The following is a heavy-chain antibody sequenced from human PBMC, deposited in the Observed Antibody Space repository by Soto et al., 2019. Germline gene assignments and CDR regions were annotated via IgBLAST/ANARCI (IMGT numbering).Heavy chain of an antibody. J-gene: IGHJ4*02. D-gene: IGHD3-10*01. CDR1: GFPFTAYG. V-gene: IGHV3-30*03. Sequence: QVQLVESGGGVVQPGRSLRLSCAASGFPFTAYGMHWVREGPDKGLEWVAVISYDGSNKFYADSVKGRFTISRDNSKNPLFLQMNSLRPEDTALYYCVGGQYYFDYRGQGTLVTVSS. CDR3: VGGQYYFDY. CDR2: ISYDGSNK.